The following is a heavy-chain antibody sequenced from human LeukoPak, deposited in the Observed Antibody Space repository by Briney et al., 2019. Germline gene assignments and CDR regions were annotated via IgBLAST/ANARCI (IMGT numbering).Heavy chain of an antibody. J-gene: IGHJ6*03. CDR1: GGSVSSYD. V-gene: IGHV4-59*02. D-gene: IGHD2-15*01. Sequence: SETLSLTCTVSGGSVSSYDWSWMRQPPGKGLEFIAYIYSSGRTNYNPSLKSRVTISVDTSKNQVSLNLSSVTAADTAVYYCARVRCSGGSCPYYYYYYYMDVWGKGTTVTVSS. CDR3: ARVRCSGGSCPYYYYYYYMDV. CDR2: IYSSGRT.